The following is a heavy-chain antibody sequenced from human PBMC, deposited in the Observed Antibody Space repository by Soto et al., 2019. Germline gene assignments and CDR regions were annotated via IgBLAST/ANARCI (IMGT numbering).Heavy chain of an antibody. V-gene: IGHV3-48*02. D-gene: IGHD6-19*01. Sequence: GASLRLSCAASGCTFSSYSMNWVRQAPGKGLEWVSYISSSSSTIYYADSVKGRFTISRDHAKNSLCLQMNSQRDEDTAVYYCARGIREVAVTFAYGGQGTLVTVPS. J-gene: IGHJ4*02. CDR3: ARGIREVAVTFAY. CDR2: ISSSSSTI. CDR1: GCTFSSYS.